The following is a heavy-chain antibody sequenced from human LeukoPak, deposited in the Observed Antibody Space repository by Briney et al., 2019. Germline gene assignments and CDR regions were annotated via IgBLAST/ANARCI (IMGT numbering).Heavy chain of an antibody. CDR1: GYTFTSYA. D-gene: IGHD5-24*01. CDR2: INAGNGNT. J-gene: IGHJ4*02. CDR3: ARAPRPGERWLQLPGDY. Sequence: ASVKVSCKASGYTFTSYAMHWVRQAPGQRLEWMGWINAGNGNTKYSQKFQGRVTITRDTSASTAYMELSSLRSEDTAVYYCARAPRPGERWLQLPGDYWGQGTLVTVSS. V-gene: IGHV1-3*01.